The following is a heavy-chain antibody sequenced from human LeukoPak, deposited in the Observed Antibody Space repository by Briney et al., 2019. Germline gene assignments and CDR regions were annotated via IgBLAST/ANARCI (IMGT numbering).Heavy chain of an antibody. V-gene: IGHV4-39*07. J-gene: IGHJ4*02. Sequence: PSETLSLTCTVSGGSISSSSYYWGWIRQPPGKGLEWIGSIYYSGSTYYNPSLKSRVTMSVDTSKNQFSLNLSSVSAADTAVYYCARGGSAYHEYYFDSWGQGALVTVSS. CDR3: ARGGSAYHEYYFDS. CDR1: GGSISSSSYY. CDR2: IYYSGST. D-gene: IGHD3-22*01.